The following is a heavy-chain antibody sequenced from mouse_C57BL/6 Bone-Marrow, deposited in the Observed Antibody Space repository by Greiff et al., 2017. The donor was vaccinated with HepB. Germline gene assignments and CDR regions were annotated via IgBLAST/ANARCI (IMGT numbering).Heavy chain of an antibody. V-gene: IGHV5-17*01. CDR3: ARKDPTVVAPYAMDY. CDR1: GFTFSDYG. Sequence: EVKLMESGGGLVKPGGSLKLSCAASGFTFSDYGMHWVRQAPEKGLEWVAYISSGSSTIYYADTVKGRFTISRDNAKNTLFLQMTSLRSEDTAMYYCARKDPTVVAPYAMDYWGQGTSVTVSS. D-gene: IGHD1-1*01. J-gene: IGHJ4*01. CDR2: ISSGSSTI.